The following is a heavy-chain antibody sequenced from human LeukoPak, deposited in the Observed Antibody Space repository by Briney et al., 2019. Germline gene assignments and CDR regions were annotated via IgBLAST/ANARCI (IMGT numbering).Heavy chain of an antibody. D-gene: IGHD3-22*01. V-gene: IGHV4-39*01. CDR3: ARHSYDSSGYYPNWFDP. J-gene: IGHJ5*02. Sequence: SETLSLTCTVSGGSLSSSYYWGWIRQPPGKGLEWLGTIYYSGSTYYNPSLKSRVTISVDTSKNQFSLKLSSVTAADTAVYYCARHSYDSSGYYPNWFDPWGQGTLVTVPS. CDR1: GGSLSSSYY. CDR2: IYYSGST.